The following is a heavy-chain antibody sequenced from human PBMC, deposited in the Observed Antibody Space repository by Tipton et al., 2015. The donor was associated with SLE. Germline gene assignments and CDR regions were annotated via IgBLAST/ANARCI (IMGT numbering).Heavy chain of an antibody. J-gene: IGHJ4*02. Sequence: LRLSCTASGFTLSNYWIHWIRQAPGKELEWIGSISSGGSTSYNPSLNSRLTISLGTSKNQFSLRLTSVTAADTAVYYCARGGTYHDSSGNIDYWGQGTLVTASS. V-gene: IGHV4-39*07. D-gene: IGHD3-22*01. CDR3: ARGGTYHDSSGNIDY. CDR2: ISSGGST. CDR1: GFTLSNYW.